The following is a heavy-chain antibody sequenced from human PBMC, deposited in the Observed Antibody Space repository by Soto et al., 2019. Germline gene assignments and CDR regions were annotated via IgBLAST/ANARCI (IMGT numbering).Heavy chain of an antibody. J-gene: IGHJ3*02. CDR2: IIPNFGTA. V-gene: IGHV1-69*13. Sequence: SVKVSCKASGYTFTSYDINWVRQATGQGLEWMGWIIPNFGTANYAQKFQGRVTITADESTSTAYMELSSLRSEDTAVYYCARDKWYRGDSYAFDIWGQGTMVTVSS. CDR1: GYTFTSYD. CDR3: ARDKWYRGDSYAFDI. D-gene: IGHD1-26*01.